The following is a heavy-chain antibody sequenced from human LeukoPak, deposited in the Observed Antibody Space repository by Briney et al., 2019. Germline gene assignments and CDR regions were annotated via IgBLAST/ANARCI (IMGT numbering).Heavy chain of an antibody. Sequence: SETLSLTCAVYGGSFSGYYWSWIRQPPGKGLEWIGEINHSGSTNYNPSLKNRVTISVDTSKNQFSLKLNSVTAADTAVYYCARVPVNIWENWFDPWGQGTLVTVSS. CDR1: GGSFSGYY. J-gene: IGHJ5*02. V-gene: IGHV4-34*01. CDR3: ARVPVNIWENWFDP. D-gene: IGHD1-26*01. CDR2: INHSGST.